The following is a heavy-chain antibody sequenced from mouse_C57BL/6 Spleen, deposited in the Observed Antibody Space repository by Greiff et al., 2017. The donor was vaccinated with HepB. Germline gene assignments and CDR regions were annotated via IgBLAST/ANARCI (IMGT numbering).Heavy chain of an antibody. CDR1: GYTFTSYW. J-gene: IGHJ1*03. Sequence: VQLQQPGAELVMPGASVKLSCKASGYTFTSYWMHWVKQRPGQGLEWIGEIDPSDSYTNYNQKFKGKSTLTVDKSSSTAYMQLSSLTSEDSAVYYWARNYGSSYEWYFDVWGTGTTVTVSS. CDR2: IDPSDSYT. CDR3: ARNYGSSYEWYFDV. D-gene: IGHD1-1*01. V-gene: IGHV1-69*01.